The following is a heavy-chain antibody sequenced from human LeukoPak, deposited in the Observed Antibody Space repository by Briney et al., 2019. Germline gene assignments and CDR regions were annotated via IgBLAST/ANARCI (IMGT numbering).Heavy chain of an antibody. D-gene: IGHD3-16*01. J-gene: IGHJ5*02. CDR3: ARVYRLGGWFDP. Sequence: PSETLSLTCTVSGGSISSSIYYWGWIRQPPGKGLEWIGSIYYSGSTYYNPSPKSRVTISVDTSKNQFSLKLSSVTAADTAVYYCARVYRLGGWFDPWGQGTLVTVSS. V-gene: IGHV4-39*07. CDR1: GGSISSSIYY. CDR2: IYYSGST.